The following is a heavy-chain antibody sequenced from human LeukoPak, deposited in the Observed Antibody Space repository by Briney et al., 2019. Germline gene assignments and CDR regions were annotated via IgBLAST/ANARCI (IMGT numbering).Heavy chain of an antibody. CDR2: IRFDGSNK. J-gene: IGHJ5*01. D-gene: IGHD2-2*01. V-gene: IGHV3-30*02. CDR1: GFTFSSYG. CDR3: AKDYEGGVPGAFNWLDS. Sequence: GGSLRLSCAASGFTFSSYGLHWVRQAPGKGLEWVAFIRFDGSNKYHADSVKGRFTISRDNAKNTLYLQMNSLRAEDTAVYYCAKDYEGGVPGAFNWLDSWGQGTLVTVSS.